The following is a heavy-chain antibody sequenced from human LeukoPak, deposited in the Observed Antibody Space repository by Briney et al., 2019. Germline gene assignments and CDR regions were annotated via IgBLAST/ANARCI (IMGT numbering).Heavy chain of an antibody. Sequence: GGSLRLSCAASGFTFSSYSMNWVRQAPGKGLEWVSSISSSSSYIYYADSVKGRFTISRDNAKNSLYLQMNSLRAEDTAVYSCARDAVDFWSGYNIDYWGQGTLVTVSS. CDR2: ISSSSSYI. V-gene: IGHV3-21*01. CDR3: ARDAVDFWSGYNIDY. J-gene: IGHJ4*02. CDR1: GFTFSSYS. D-gene: IGHD3-3*01.